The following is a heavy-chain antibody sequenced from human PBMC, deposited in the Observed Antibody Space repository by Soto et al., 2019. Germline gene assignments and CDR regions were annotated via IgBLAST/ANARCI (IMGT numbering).Heavy chain of an antibody. CDR2: IYYSGST. D-gene: IGHD2-2*01. Sequence: XETLSLTCTVSGGSISSYYWSWIRQPPGKGLEWIGYIYYSGSTNYNPSLKSRVTISVDTSKNQFSLKLSSVTAADTAVYYCARVVVPAAIGWFDHWGQGTLVTVSS. J-gene: IGHJ5*02. CDR1: GGSISSYY. CDR3: ARVVVPAAIGWFDH. V-gene: IGHV4-59*01.